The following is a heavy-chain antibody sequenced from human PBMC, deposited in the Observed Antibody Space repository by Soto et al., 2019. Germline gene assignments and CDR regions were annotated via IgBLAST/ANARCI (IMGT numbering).Heavy chain of an antibody. Sequence: PGGSLRLSCEASGFTFSSYAMSWVRQAPGKGLECVSTISGSGGTTYYADSVKGRFTISRDNSKNTLYLQMNSLRAEDTAVYYFAKVRRTKIFDVVSLFDYWGQGTLVTVSS. J-gene: IGHJ4*02. V-gene: IGHV3-23*01. D-gene: IGHD3-3*01. CDR1: GFTFSSYA. CDR2: ISGSGGTT. CDR3: AKVRRTKIFDVVSLFDY.